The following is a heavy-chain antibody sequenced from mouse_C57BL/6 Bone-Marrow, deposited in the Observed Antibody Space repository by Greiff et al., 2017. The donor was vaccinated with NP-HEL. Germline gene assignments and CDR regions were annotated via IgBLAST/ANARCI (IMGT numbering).Heavy chain of an antibody. CDR3: AFITTKEYYFDY. D-gene: IGHD1-1*01. CDR2: IDPSDSYT. CDR1: GYTFTSYW. V-gene: IGHV1-50*01. J-gene: IGHJ2*01. Sequence: QVQLKQPGAELVKPGASVKLSCKASGYTFTSYWMQWVKQRPGQGLEWIGEIDPSDSYTNYNQKFKGKATLTVDTSSSTAYMQLSSLTSEDSAVYYCAFITTKEYYFDYWGQGTTLTVSS.